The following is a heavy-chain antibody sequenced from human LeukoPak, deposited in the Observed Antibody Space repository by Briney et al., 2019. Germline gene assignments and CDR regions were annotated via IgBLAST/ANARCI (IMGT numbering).Heavy chain of an antibody. CDR1: GFTFSSYS. CDR2: ISSSSSYI. J-gene: IGHJ4*02. V-gene: IGHV3-21*01. CDR3: ARDGWAAASGEIDY. Sequence: PGGSLRLSCAASGFTFSSYSMNWVRQAPGKGLEWVSSISSSSSYIYYADSVRGRFTISRDNAKNSLYLQMNSLRAEDTAVYYCARDGWAAASGEIDYWGQGTLVTVSS. D-gene: IGHD2-2*01.